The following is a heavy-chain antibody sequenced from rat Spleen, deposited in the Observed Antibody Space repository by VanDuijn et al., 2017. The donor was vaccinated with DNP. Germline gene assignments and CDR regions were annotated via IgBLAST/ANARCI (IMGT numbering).Heavy chain of an antibody. J-gene: IGHJ2*01. D-gene: IGHD1-3*01. CDR1: GFTFSDYY. V-gene: IGHV5-22*01. CDR2: ISYEGSSI. Sequence: EVQLVESGGGLVQPGRSLKLSCAASGFTFSDYYMAWVRQAPKKGLEWVASISYEGSSIYYGDSVKGRFTISRDNAKSTLYLQMNSLRSEDTATYYCARLNYGSYVPYYFDYWGQGVMVTVSS. CDR3: ARLNYGSYVPYYFDY.